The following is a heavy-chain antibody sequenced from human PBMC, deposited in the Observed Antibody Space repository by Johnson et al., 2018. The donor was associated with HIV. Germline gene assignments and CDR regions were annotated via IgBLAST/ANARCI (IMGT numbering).Heavy chain of an antibody. Sequence: VQLVESGGGVVQPGRSLRLSCAASGFTFSSYDMHLVRQATGKGLEWVSEIDTAGDTYYPGSVKGRFTTSRENAKNSLYLQMNSLRAGDTAVYYCARRSIRSDGFDIWGQGTMVTVS. CDR3: ARRSIRSDGFDI. CDR1: GFTFSSYD. CDR2: IDTAGDT. D-gene: IGHD4-11*01. J-gene: IGHJ3*02. V-gene: IGHV3-13*01.